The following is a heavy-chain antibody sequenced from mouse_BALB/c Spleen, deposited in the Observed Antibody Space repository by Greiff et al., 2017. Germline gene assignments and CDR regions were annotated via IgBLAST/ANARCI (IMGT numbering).Heavy chain of an antibody. V-gene: IGHV1-80*01. CDR1: GYAFSSYW. Sequence: QVHVKQSGAELVRPGSSVKISCKASGYAFSSYWMNWVKQRPGQGLEWIGQIYPGDGDTNYNGKFKGKATLTADKSSSTAYMQLSSLTSEDSAVYFCARDSSGPFAYWGQGTLVTVSA. J-gene: IGHJ3*01. CDR2: IYPGDGDT. D-gene: IGHD3-2*01. CDR3: ARDSSGPFAY.